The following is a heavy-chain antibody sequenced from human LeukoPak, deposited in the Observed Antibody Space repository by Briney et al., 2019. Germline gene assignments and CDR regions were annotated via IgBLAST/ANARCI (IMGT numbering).Heavy chain of an antibody. D-gene: IGHD7-27*01. CDR3: ARDQTGETLDY. Sequence: ASVKVSCKASGYTFTGYYMHWVRQAPGQGLEWMGRIIPIFGTANYAQKFQGRVTITTDESTSTAYMELSSLRSEDTAVYYCARDQTGETLDYWGQGTLVTVSS. V-gene: IGHV1-69*05. CDR2: IIPIFGTA. CDR1: GYTFTGYY. J-gene: IGHJ4*02.